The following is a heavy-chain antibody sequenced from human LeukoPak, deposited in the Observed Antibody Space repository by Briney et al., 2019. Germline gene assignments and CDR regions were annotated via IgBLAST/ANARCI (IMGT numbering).Heavy chain of an antibody. J-gene: IGHJ4*02. Sequence: SETLSLTCTVSGGSISSYYWSWIRQPPGKGLEWIGYIYYSGSTNYNPSLKSRVTMSVDTSKNQFSLKLSSLTAADTAVYYCARGGSSGWSDYWGQGTLVTVSS. CDR3: ARGGSSGWSDY. V-gene: IGHV4-59*08. D-gene: IGHD6-19*01. CDR2: IYYSGST. CDR1: GGSISSYY.